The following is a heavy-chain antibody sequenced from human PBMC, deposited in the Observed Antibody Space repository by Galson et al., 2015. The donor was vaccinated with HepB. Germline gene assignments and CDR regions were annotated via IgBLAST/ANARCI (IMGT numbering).Heavy chain of an antibody. V-gene: IGHV3-33*01. CDR3: ARAFSLGLRNWLDP. Sequence: SLRLSCAASEFSSSSYDMHWVRQAPGKGLEWVAVFSHDGRNTYSTDSVKGRFTISWDNSKNTLYLQMNSLRVEDTAVYYCARAFSLGLRNWLDPWGQGTLVTVSS. CDR2: FSHDGRNT. D-gene: IGHD5-12*01. J-gene: IGHJ5*02. CDR1: EFSSSSYD.